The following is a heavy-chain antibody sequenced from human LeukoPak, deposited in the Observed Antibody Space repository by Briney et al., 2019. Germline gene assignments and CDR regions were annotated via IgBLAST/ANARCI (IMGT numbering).Heavy chain of an antibody. CDR1: GFTFNNYW. CDR3: AKDLRGYNYGFYFDY. V-gene: IGHV3-74*01. J-gene: IGHJ4*02. Sequence: GGSLRLSCAASGFTFNNYWIHWVRQAPGTGLVWVSRINSDGSSTSYADSVKGRFTISRDNSKNTLYLQMNSLRAEDTAVYYCAKDLRGYNYGFYFDYWGQGTLVTVSS. CDR2: INSDGSST. D-gene: IGHD5-18*01.